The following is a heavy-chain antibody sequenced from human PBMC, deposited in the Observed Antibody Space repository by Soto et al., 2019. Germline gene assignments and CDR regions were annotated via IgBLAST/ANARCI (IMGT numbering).Heavy chain of an antibody. V-gene: IGHV3-74*01. J-gene: IGHJ5*02. D-gene: IGHD2-21*02. Sequence: GGSLRLSCAASGFNFSNHWMHWVRQRPAEGLVWVSRITSDGKSKAYAESVKGRFAISRDNAKNTLYLQMNGLTAEDTAVYYCARESGDWPLDWYDPWGQGTLVTVSS. CDR2: ITSDGKSK. CDR1: GFNFSNHW. CDR3: ARESGDWPLDWYDP.